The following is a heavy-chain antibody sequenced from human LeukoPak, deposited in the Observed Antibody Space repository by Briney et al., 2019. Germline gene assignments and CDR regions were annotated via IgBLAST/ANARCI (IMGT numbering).Heavy chain of an antibody. CDR1: GGTFSSYA. CDR2: IIPILGIA. V-gene: IGHV1-69*04. J-gene: IGHJ4*02. Sequence: SVKVSCKASGGTFSSYAISWVRQAPGQGLEWMGRIIPILGIANYAQKFQGRVTITADKSPRTAYMELSSLRSEDTAVYYCARDEDGNFDYWGQGTLVTVSS. CDR3: ARDEDGNFDY.